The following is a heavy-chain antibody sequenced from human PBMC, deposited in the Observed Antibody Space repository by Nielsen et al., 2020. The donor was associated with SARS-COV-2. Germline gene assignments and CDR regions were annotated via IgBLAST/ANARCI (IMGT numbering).Heavy chain of an antibody. Sequence: ASVKVSCKASGYTFTSYAMHWVRQAPGQRLEWMGWINAGNGNTKYSQKFQGRVTITRDTSASTAYMELSSLRSEDTAVYYCARDLRGGRNWFDPWGQRTLVTASS. J-gene: IGHJ5*02. CDR2: INAGNGNT. D-gene: IGHD2-15*01. CDR1: GYTFTSYA. CDR3: ARDLRGGRNWFDP. V-gene: IGHV1-3*01.